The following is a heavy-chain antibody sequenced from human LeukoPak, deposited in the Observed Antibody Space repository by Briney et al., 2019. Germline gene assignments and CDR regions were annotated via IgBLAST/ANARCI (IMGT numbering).Heavy chain of an antibody. CDR3: ARVDYGDYVAAVDI. D-gene: IGHD4-17*01. Sequence: GGSLRLFCAASRNTFSSNWMHWVRQAPGKGLVWVSRINSDGSSTSYADSVKGRFTISRDNAKNTLYLQMNSLRAEDTAVYYCARVDYGDYVAAVDIWGQGTMVTVSS. J-gene: IGHJ3*02. CDR2: INSDGSST. CDR1: RNTFSSNW. V-gene: IGHV3-74*01.